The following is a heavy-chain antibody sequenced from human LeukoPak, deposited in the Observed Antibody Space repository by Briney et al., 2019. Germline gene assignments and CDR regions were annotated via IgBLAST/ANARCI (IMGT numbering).Heavy chain of an antibody. V-gene: IGHV3-30-3*01. CDR3: ARDPYSGYGIPQGYYYYGMDV. CDR2: ISYDGSNK. J-gene: IGHJ6*02. CDR1: GFTFSGYA. D-gene: IGHD5-12*01. Sequence: GGSLRLSCAASGFTFSGYAMHWVRQAPGKGLEWVAVISYDGSNKYYADSVKGRFTISRDNSKNTLYLQMNSLRAEDTAVYYCARDPYSGYGIPQGYYYYGMDVWGQGTTVTVSS.